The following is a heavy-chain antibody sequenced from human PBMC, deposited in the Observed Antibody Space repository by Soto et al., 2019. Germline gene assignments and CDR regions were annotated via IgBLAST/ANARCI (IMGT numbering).Heavy chain of an antibody. CDR1: GGSISSYY. CDR3: ARVEPAAAIPGLLDV. V-gene: IGHV4-59*01. CDR2: IYYSGST. J-gene: IGHJ6*04. D-gene: IGHD2-2*02. Sequence: PSETLSLTCTVSGGSISSYYWSWIRQPPGKGLEWIGYIYYSGSTNYNPSLKSRVTISVDTSKNQFSLKLSSVTAAGTAVYYCARVEPAAAIPGLLDVWGKGTTVTVSS.